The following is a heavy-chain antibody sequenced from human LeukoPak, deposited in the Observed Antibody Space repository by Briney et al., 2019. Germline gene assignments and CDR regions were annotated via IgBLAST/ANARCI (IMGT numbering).Heavy chain of an antibody. J-gene: IGHJ3*02. Sequence: QPGRSLRLSCAASGFTFSSYAMHWVRQAPGKGLEWVAVISYDGSNKYYTDSVKGRFTISRDNSKNTLYLQMNSLRAEDTAVYYCAQVSHPGQPIWGQGTMVTVSS. CDR1: GFTFSSYA. CDR2: ISYDGSNK. D-gene: IGHD2-2*01. CDR3: AQVSHPGQPI. V-gene: IGHV3-30-3*01.